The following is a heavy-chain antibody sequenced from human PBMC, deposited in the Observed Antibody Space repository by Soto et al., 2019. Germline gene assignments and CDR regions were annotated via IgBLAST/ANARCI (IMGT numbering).Heavy chain of an antibody. CDR3: AKDGEYDSSGYYVLCYFDY. CDR2: ISGSGGST. CDR1: GFTFSSYA. D-gene: IGHD3-22*01. J-gene: IGHJ4*02. V-gene: IGHV3-23*01. Sequence: GGSLRLSCAASGFTFSSYAMSWVSQAPGKGLEWVSAISGSGGSTYYADSVKGRFTISRDNSKNTLYLQMNSLRAEDTAVYYCAKDGEYDSSGYYVLCYFDYWGQGTLVTVSS.